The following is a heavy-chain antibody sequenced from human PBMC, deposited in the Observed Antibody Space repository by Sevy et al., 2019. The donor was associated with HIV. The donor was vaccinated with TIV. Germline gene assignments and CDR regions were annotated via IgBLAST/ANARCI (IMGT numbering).Heavy chain of an antibody. Sequence: GGSLRLSCAASGFTFSNAWMSWVRQAPGKGLEWVGRIKSKTDGGTTDYAAPVKGRFTISRDDSKNTLYLQMNSRKTEDTAMYYCTTETAAGPLAEYYYYYGMDVWGQGTTVTVSS. CDR2: IKSKTDGGTT. J-gene: IGHJ6*02. CDR3: TTETAAGPLAEYYYYYGMDV. V-gene: IGHV3-15*01. D-gene: IGHD6-13*01. CDR1: GFTFSNAW.